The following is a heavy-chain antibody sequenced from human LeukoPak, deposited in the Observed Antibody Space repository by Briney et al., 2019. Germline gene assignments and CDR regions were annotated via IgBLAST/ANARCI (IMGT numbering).Heavy chain of an antibody. CDR2: IYGSGST. V-gene: IGHV4-59*08. Sequence: SETLSLTCTVFGDSLSSHYWSWIRQSPGKGLEWIGYIYGSGSTHYDPSLRSRVTISEDTSKNQFSLKLASVTAADTAVYYCASSVGWYTYDSWGQGTLVTVSS. CDR3: ASSVGWYTYDS. CDR1: GDSLSSHY. D-gene: IGHD6-19*01. J-gene: IGHJ4*02.